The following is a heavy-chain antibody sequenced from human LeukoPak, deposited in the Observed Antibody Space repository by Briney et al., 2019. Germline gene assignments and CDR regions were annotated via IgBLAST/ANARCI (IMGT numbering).Heavy chain of an antibody. J-gene: IGHJ6*03. CDR2: IYYGGST. CDR3: ARRGRDDFGVDCSGGDCYCGYYYYMVV. Sequence: SHTLSLTCAVSGGSIDRRDYYWAWIRQPPGKGLEWIGPIYYGGSTHYNPSLKSRVTISVDTSKNQFALKLISVTAADTAVYSRARRGRDDFGVDCSGGDCYCGYYYYMVVWVKGATVTVSS. V-gene: IGHV4-39*06. CDR1: GGSIDRRDYY. D-gene: IGHD2-15*01.